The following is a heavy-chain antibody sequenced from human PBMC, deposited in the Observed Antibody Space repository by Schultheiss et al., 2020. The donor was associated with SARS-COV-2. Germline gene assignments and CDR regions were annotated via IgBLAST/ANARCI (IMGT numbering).Heavy chain of an antibody. V-gene: IGHV4-39*07. Sequence: SETLSLTCTVSGGSISSGGYYWSWIRQPPGKGLEWIGEIDHSGSTYYNPSLKSRVTISVDTSKNQISLKLNSVTAADTAVYYCARGGLVVPDNAFDIWGRGTMVTVSS. CDR3: ARGGLVVPDNAFDI. D-gene: IGHD2-2*01. J-gene: IGHJ3*02. CDR1: GGSISSGGYY. CDR2: IDHSGST.